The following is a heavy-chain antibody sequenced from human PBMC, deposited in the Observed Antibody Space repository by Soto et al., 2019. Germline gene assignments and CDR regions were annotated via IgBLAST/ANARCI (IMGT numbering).Heavy chain of an antibody. CDR3: ARQEDYDFWSGYTMGGWFDP. D-gene: IGHD3-3*01. CDR1: GGSISSSSYY. J-gene: IGHJ5*02. V-gene: IGHV4-39*01. Sequence: SETLSLTCTVSGGSISSSSYYWGWIRQPPGKGLEWIGSIYYSGSTYYNPSLKSRVTISVDTSKNQFSLKLSSVTAADTAVYYCARQEDYDFWSGYTMGGWFDPWGQGTLVTVSS. CDR2: IYYSGST.